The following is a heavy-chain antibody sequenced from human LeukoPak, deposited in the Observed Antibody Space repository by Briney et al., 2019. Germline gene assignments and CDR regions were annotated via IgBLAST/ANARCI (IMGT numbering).Heavy chain of an antibody. CDR3: ARASHCSGGSCFRHYYYMDV. D-gene: IGHD2-15*01. CDR1: GFTFDDYA. J-gene: IGHJ6*03. V-gene: IGHV3-74*01. CDR2: INSDGSST. Sequence: GGSLRLSCAVSGFTFDDYAMHWVRQAPGKGLVWVSRINSDGSSTSYADSVKGRFTISRDNAKNTLYLQMNSLRAEDTAVYYCARASHCSGGSCFRHYYYMDVWGKGTTVTVSS.